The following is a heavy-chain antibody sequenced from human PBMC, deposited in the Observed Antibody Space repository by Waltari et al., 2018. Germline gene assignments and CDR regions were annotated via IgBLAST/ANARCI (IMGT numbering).Heavy chain of an antibody. J-gene: IGHJ3*02. V-gene: IGHV1-2*02. CDR2: VNPNSGGT. CDR3: ARPSKGRHDAFDI. Sequence: QVQLEQSGAEVQKPGSSVKVSCKTSGYPFTGYFIHWVRRAPGQGLDWMGWVNPNSGGTTYAQKFQDRVTLTRDTFTNTAYMQLSSLRSDDTAVYYCARPSKGRHDAFDIWGQGTMVTVSS. CDR1: GYPFTGYF.